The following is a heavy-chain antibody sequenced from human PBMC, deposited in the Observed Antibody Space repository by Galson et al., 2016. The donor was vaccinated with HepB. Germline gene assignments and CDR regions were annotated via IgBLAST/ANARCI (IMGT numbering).Heavy chain of an antibody. D-gene: IGHD2-2*01. CDR1: GFTFSSYA. Sequence: SLRLSCAASGFTFSSYAMSWVRQAPGKGLEWVSSISGDGAPYYVDSMKGRFTISRDNSKVTLYLQMISLRAEDTAVYYCARDRGFYSSTWDWGQGTLVTVSS. CDR2: ISGDGAP. V-gene: IGHV3-23*01. J-gene: IGHJ4*02. CDR3: ARDRGFYSSTWD.